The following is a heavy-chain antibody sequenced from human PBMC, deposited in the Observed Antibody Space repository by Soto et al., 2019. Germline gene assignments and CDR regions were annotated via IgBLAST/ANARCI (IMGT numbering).Heavy chain of an antibody. CDR3: ATGGYCSSTSCFNFFDY. Sequence: GESLEISCKSSGYSFTSYWIGWVRQIPGKGLEWMGIIYPGDSDTRYSPSFQGQVTFSADKSIGTAYLQWSSLKASDTAMYYCATGGYCSSTSCFNFFDYWGQGTLVTV. CDR1: GYSFTSYW. CDR2: IYPGDSDT. D-gene: IGHD2-2*01. V-gene: IGHV5-51*01. J-gene: IGHJ4*02.